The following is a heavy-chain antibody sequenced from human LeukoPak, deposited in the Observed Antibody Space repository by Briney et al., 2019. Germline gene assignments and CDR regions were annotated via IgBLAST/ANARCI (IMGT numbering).Heavy chain of an antibody. V-gene: IGHV4-34*01. J-gene: IGHJ3*02. CDR2: SNHSGST. CDR1: GFTVSNNY. CDR3: ARVPTTIVHDAFDI. Sequence: GSLRLSCVVSGFTVSNNYMSWVRQPPGKGLEWIGESNHSGSTNYNPSLKSRVTISVDTSKNQFSLKLSSVTAADTAVYYCARVPTTIVHDAFDIWGQGTMVTVSS. D-gene: IGHD5-12*01.